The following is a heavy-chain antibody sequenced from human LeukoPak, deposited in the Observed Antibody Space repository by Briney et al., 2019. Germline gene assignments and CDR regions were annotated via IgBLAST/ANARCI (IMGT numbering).Heavy chain of an antibody. CDR1: GFTFSSYA. CDR3: AKAGDYYYDSSGYFDC. V-gene: IGHV3-23*01. J-gene: IGHJ4*02. CDR2: ISGSGGST. Sequence: GGSLRLSCAASGFTFSSYAMSWVRQAPGKGLEWVSAISGSGGSTFYADSVKGRFTISRDNSKNTLYLQMNSLRVEDTAVYYCAKAGDYYYDSSGYFDCWGQGTLVTVSS. D-gene: IGHD3-22*01.